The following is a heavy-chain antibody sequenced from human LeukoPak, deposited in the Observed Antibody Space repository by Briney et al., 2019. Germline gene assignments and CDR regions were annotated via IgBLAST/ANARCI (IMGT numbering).Heavy chain of an antibody. CDR3: ARVLAGAGHYFDY. Sequence: GGSLRLSCAASGFTVSDHYIDWVRRAPGKGLEWVARSRNKANSYTTAYAASVKGSFTISRDDSKNSLYLQMTSLKTEDTAVYFCARVLAGAGHYFDYWGQGTLVTVSS. V-gene: IGHV3-72*01. CDR2: SRNKANSYTT. CDR1: GFTVSDHY. D-gene: IGHD6-13*01. J-gene: IGHJ4*02.